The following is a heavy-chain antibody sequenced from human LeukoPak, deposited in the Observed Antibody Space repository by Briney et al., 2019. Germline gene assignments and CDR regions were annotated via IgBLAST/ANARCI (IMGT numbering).Heavy chain of an antibody. CDR1: GFTFSSYA. V-gene: IGHV3-23*01. Sequence: TGGSLRLSCAASGFTFSSYAMSWVRQAPGKGLEWVSGIRASDGSTYYADSVKGRFTSSRDNSKNTLYLQMNSLRAEDTAVYYCARGSNSGSFRPDFWGQGTLVTVSS. J-gene: IGHJ4*02. CDR2: IRASDGST. D-gene: IGHD1-26*01. CDR3: ARGSNSGSFRPDF.